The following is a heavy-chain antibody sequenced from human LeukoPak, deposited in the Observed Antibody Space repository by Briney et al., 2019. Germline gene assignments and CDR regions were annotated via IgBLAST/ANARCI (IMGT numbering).Heavy chain of an antibody. V-gene: IGHV4-61*02. CDR1: GGSISSGSYY. Sequence: PSETLSLTCTVSGGSISSGSYYWSWIRQPAGKGLEWIGRIYISWSTNYNPALKSRVTISVETSKNQFSLKLSSVTAADSAVYYCAREEAGLRYFDWLSPFDSWGQGTLVTVSS. J-gene: IGHJ5*01. CDR3: AREEAGLRYFDWLSPFDS. CDR2: IYISWST. D-gene: IGHD3-9*01.